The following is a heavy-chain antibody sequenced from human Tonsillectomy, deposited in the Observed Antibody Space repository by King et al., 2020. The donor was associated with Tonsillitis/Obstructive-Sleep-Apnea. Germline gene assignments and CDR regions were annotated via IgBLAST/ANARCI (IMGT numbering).Heavy chain of an antibody. V-gene: IGHV3-48*02. D-gene: IGHD2-2*01. J-gene: IGHJ5*02. CDR1: GFTFSSYS. Sequence: VQLVESGGGLVQPGGSLRLSCAASGFTFSSYSMNWVRQAPGKGLEWVSYISSSSSTIYYADSVKGRFTISSDNAKNSLYLQMNSLRDEDTAVYYCARDPSRYCSSTSCYAWFDPWGQGTLVTVSS. CDR3: ARDPSRYCSSTSCYAWFDP. CDR2: ISSSSSTI.